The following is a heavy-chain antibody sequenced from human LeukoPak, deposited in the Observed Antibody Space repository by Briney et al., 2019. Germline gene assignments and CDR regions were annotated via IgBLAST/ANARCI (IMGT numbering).Heavy chain of an antibody. CDR1: GGTFSSYA. V-gene: IGHV1-69*05. CDR3: ASRTAGYCSGGSCYNWFDP. J-gene: IGHJ5*02. D-gene: IGHD2-15*01. CDR2: IIPIFGTA. Sequence: SVKVSCKASGGTFSSYAISWVRQAPGQGLEWMGGIIPIFGTANYAQKFQGRVTITTDESTSTADMELSSLRSEDTAVYYCASRTAGYCSGGSCYNWFDPWGQGTLVTVSS.